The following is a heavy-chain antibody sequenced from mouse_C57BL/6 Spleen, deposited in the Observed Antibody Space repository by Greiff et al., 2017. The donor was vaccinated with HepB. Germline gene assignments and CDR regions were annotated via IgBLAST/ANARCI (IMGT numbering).Heavy chain of an antibody. D-gene: IGHD1-1*01. V-gene: IGHV1-26*01. J-gene: IGHJ1*03. CDR1: GYTFTDYY. CDR3: ARWPMGSPLCFDV. CDR2: INPNNGGT. Sequence: EVQLQQSGPELVKPGASVKISCKASGYTFTDYYMNWVKQSHGKSLEWIGDINPNNGGTSYNQKFKGKATLTVDKSSSTAYMELRSLTSEDSAVYYCARWPMGSPLCFDVWGTGTTVTVSS.